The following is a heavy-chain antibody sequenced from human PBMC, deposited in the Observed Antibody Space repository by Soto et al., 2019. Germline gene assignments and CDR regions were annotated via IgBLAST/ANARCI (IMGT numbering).Heavy chain of an antibody. CDR1: GFTFSSYA. Sequence: GASVKVSCSASGFTFSSYAMHWVRQAPGKGLEYVSAISSNGGSTYYADSVKGRFTISRDNSKNTLYLQMSSLRAEDTAVYYCVRAVAGTLNWFDPWGQGTLVTVSS. D-gene: IGHD6-19*01. V-gene: IGHV3-64D*08. J-gene: IGHJ5*02. CDR3: VRAVAGTLNWFDP. CDR2: ISSNGGST.